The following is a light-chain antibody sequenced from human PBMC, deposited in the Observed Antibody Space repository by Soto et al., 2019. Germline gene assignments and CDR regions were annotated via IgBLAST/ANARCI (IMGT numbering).Light chain of an antibody. CDR2: DAS. J-gene: IGKJ4*01. CDR3: QQYGSSPT. V-gene: IGKV3-20*01. CDR1: QSVSNNY. Sequence: EIVVTQSPGTLSLSPGERATLSCRASQSVSNNYLAWYQKKPGQAPRLLIYDASSRATDIPDRFSGSGSGTDFTLTISRLEPEDFGVFYCQQYGSSPTFGGGTKVEIK.